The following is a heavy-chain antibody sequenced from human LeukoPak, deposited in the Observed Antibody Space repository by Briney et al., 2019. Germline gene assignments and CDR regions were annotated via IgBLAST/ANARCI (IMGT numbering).Heavy chain of an antibody. CDR1: GFTFGDFA. Sequence: PGRSLRLSCTASGFTFGDFAMSWVRQAPGKGLEWVSAISGSGGSTYYADSVKGRFTISRDNSKNTLYLQMNSLRAEDTAVYYCAKDMVRGVLDYWGQGTLVTVSS. CDR3: AKDMVRGVLDY. V-gene: IGHV3-23*01. J-gene: IGHJ4*02. CDR2: ISGSGGST. D-gene: IGHD3-10*01.